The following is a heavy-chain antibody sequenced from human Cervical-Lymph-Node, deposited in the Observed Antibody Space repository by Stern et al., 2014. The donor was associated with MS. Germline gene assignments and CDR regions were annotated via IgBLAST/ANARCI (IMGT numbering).Heavy chain of an antibody. D-gene: IGHD1-26*01. CDR3: ARGELKEGLVRGMDV. CDR1: GGTFSSYA. CDR2: VIPIFGTA. J-gene: IGHJ6*02. V-gene: IGHV1-69*01. Sequence: QVQLVQSGAEVKKPGSSVKVSCKASGGTFSSYAISWVRQAPGQGLAWLGGVIPIFGTANYAQKCQGRVTITADESTSTAYMELSSLRSEDTAVYYCARGELKEGLVRGMDVWGQGTTVTVSS.